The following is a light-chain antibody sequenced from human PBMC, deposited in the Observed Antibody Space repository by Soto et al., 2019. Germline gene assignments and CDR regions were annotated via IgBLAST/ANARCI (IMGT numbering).Light chain of an antibody. CDR1: NIGSES. CDR2: YDR. CDR3: QVWEKSNDHSGV. V-gene: IGLV3-21*01. J-gene: IGLJ2*01. Sequence: SYELTQPPSVSVAPGKTARIPCGGNNIGSESVHWYQHKPGQAPVLVMFYDRVRPSGIPERFSGSNSGNTATLPISRVDAGDAADYSCQVWEKSNDHSGVFGGGTQVTVL.